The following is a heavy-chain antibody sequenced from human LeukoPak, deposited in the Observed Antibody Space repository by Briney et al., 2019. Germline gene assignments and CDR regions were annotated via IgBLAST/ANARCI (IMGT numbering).Heavy chain of an antibody. D-gene: IGHD3-22*01. CDR3: ARSYYDGSGYYFPFDY. CDR1: GYSFTSYW. J-gene: IGHJ4*02. Sequence: GESLKISCKGSGYSFTSYWIGWVRQMPGKGLEWMGIIYPGDSDTRYSPSFQGQVTISADKSISTAYLQWSSLKASDTAMYYCARSYYDGSGYYFPFDYWGQGTLVTVSS. V-gene: IGHV5-51*01. CDR2: IYPGDSDT.